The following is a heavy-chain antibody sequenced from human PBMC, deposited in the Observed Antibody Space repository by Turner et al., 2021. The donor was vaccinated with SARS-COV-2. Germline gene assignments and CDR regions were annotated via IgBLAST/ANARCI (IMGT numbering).Heavy chain of an antibody. CDR1: GFTFSSYG. CDR3: AKGGCDYDILTGSYFEY. CDR2: ISYDGSNK. D-gene: IGHD3-9*01. Sequence: QVQLVESGGGVVQPGRSLRLCCAASGFTFSSYGMHWVRQAPGKGLEWVAVISYDGSNKYYADSVKGRFTISRDNSKNTLYLQMNSLRAEDTAVYYCAKGGCDYDILTGSYFEYWGQGTLVTVSS. V-gene: IGHV3-30*18. J-gene: IGHJ4*02.